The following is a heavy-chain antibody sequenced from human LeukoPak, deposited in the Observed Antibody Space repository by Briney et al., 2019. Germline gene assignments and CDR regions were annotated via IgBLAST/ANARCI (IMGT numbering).Heavy chain of an antibody. CDR1: GYTFTGYS. V-gene: IGHV1-2*02. CDR2: INPNSGGT. CDR3: ARESPTPDTAMVTGFFDP. D-gene: IGHD5-18*01. J-gene: IGHJ5*02. Sequence: ASVKVSCKASGYTFTGYSMHWVRQAPGQGLEWMGWINPNSGGTNYAQKFQGRVTMTRDTPISTAYMELSRLRSDDTAVYYCARESPTPDTAMVTGFFDPWGQGTLVTVSS.